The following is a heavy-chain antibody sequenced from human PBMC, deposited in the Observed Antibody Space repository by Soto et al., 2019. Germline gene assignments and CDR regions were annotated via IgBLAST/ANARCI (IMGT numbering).Heavy chain of an antibody. Sequence: LKISCKGSGYTFTNYWIGWVRQMPGKGPEWMGIIYPGDSDTKYNPSFQGQVTISADKSITTTYLQWSSLKASDTAIYYCAASIFYYGMDVWGQGTTVTVSS. J-gene: IGHJ6*02. CDR2: IYPGDSDT. CDR3: AASIFYYGMDV. V-gene: IGHV5-51*01. CDR1: GYTFTNYW.